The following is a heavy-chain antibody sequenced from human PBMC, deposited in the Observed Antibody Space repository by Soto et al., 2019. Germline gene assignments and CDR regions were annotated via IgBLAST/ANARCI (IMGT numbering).Heavy chain of an antibody. Sequence: SETLSLTCTVSGGSISSYYWSWIRQPPGKGLEWIGYIYYSGSTKYNPSLKSRVTISVDTSKNQFSLKLSSVTAADTAVYYCARHLYCSAERFHPWCQAPLVTVSS. CDR1: GGSISSYY. CDR2: IYYSGST. V-gene: IGHV4-59*01. D-gene: IGHD3-10*01. J-gene: IGHJ5*02. CDR3: ARHLYCSAERFHP.